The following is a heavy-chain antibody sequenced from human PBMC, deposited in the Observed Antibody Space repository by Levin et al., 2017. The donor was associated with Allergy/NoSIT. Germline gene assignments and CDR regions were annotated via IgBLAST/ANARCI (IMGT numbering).Heavy chain of an antibody. CDR3: ARRKRITMVRGVITEHYYYYMDG. D-gene: IGHD3-10*01. CDR1: GGSISSGGYS. V-gene: IGHV4-30-2*01. J-gene: IGHJ6*03. CDR2: IYHSGST. Sequence: SETLSLTCAVSGGSISSGGYSWSWIRQPPGTGLEWIGYIYHSGSTYYNPSLKSRVTISVDRSKNQFSLKLSSVTAADTAVYYCARRKRITMVRGVITEHYYYYMDGWGKGTTVTVSS.